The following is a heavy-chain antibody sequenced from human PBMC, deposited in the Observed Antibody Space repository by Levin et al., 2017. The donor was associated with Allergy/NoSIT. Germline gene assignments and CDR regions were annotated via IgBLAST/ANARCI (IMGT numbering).Heavy chain of an antibody. J-gene: IGHJ4*02. CDR3: ARQLGNCWSGYKYFDY. CDR2: ISSSGSTI. V-gene: IGHV3-48*03. D-gene: IGHD3-3*01. CDR1: GFTFSSYE. Sequence: GGSLRLSCAASGFTFSSYEMNWVRQAPGKGLEWVSYISSSGSTIYYADSVKGRFTISRDNAKNSLYLQMNSLRAEDTAVYYCARQLGNCWSGYKYFDYLGLGTLVTVSS.